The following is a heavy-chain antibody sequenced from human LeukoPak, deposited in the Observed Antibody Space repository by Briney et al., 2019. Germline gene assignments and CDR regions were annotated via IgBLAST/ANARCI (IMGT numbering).Heavy chain of an antibody. CDR1: GGSISSYY. J-gene: IGHJ5*02. Sequence: SETLSLTCTVSGGSISSYYWSWIRQPPGKERDGIGYIYYSGSTNYNPSLKSRVTISVDTSKNQFSLKLSSVTAADTAVYYCASAGRGYSGYAFTWGQGTLVTVSS. D-gene: IGHD5-12*01. CDR3: ASAGRGYSGYAFT. CDR2: IYYSGST. V-gene: IGHV4-59*01.